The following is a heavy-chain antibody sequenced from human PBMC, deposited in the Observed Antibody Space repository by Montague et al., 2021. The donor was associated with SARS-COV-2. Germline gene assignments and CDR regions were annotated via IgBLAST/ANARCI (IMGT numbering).Heavy chain of an antibody. Sequence: SVKVSFKASGYTFTRYYIHWLRQAPGQGLEWLGVINPSGGDSTYAQRFQGRVTMTRDTSTSTVYMELSSLRSEDTAVYYCARRWAQTYYYGMDVWGQGTTVTVSS. CDR1: GYTFTRYY. D-gene: IGHD4-23*01. CDR3: ARRWAQTYYYGMDV. J-gene: IGHJ6*02. V-gene: IGHV1-46*01. CDR2: INPSGGDS.